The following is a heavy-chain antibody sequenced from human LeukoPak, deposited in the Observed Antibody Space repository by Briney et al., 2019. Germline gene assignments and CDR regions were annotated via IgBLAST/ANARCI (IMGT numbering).Heavy chain of an antibody. J-gene: IGHJ6*03. V-gene: IGHV4-4*02. CDR1: GCSISSSNW. D-gene: IGHD5-18*01. CDR3: ARASGPAMVYYYYYYMDV. CDR2: IYHSGST. Sequence: SGTLSLTCAVSGCSISSSNWWTWVRQPPGKVLERSGEIYHSGSTNYNPSLKSRVTISVDKSKNQFSLKLSSVTAADTAVYYCARASGPAMVYYYYYYMDVWGKGTTVTVSS.